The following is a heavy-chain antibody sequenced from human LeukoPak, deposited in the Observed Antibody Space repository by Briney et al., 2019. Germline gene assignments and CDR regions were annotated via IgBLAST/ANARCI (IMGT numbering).Heavy chain of an antibody. CDR2: ISYSGTP. Sequence: SETLSLTCTVSAGYINSYYWSRIRQPPGKGLEWIGYISYSGTPTYNPSLRGRVTISLDTSKTHFSLRLSSVTAADTAMYYCARQRTAPPIYEYYGMDVWGQGTTVTVSS. V-gene: IGHV4-59*08. CDR1: AGYINSYY. CDR3: ARQRTAPPIYEYYGMDV. J-gene: IGHJ6*02. D-gene: IGHD3-9*01.